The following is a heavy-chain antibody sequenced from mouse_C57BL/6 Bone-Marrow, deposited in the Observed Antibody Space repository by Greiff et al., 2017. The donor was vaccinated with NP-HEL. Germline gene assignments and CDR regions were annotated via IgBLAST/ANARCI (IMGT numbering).Heavy chain of an antibody. CDR3: ARPYDGYSHWYFDV. J-gene: IGHJ1*03. D-gene: IGHD2-3*01. CDR1: GFTFSSYG. Sequence: EVNLVESGGDLVKPGGSLKLSCAASGFTFSSYGMSWVRQTPDKRLEWVATISSGGSYTYYPDSVKGRFTISRDNAKNTLYLQMSSLKSEDTAMYYCARPYDGYSHWYFDVWGTGTTVTVSS. CDR2: ISSGGSYT. V-gene: IGHV5-6*01.